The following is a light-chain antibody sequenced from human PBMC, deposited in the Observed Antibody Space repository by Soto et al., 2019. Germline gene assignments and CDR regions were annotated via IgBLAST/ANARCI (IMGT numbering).Light chain of an antibody. V-gene: IGLV2-11*01. CDR2: DVS. Sequence: LTQPRSVSGSPGQSVTISCTGTSSDVGGYNYVSWYQQHPGKAPKLMIYDVSKRPSGVPDRFSGSKSGNTASLAISGLQAEDEADYYCCSYAGSYTYVFGTGTKVTVL. CDR1: SSDVGGYNY. CDR3: CSYAGSYTYV. J-gene: IGLJ1*01.